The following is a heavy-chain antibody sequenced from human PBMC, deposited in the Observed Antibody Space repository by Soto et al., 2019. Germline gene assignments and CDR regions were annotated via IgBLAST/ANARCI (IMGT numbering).Heavy chain of an antibody. CDR1: RFTFSNYF. J-gene: IGHJ4*02. CDR2: ISSDGSDT. CDR3: ARNARTDFDS. V-gene: IGHV3-74*01. Sequence: GGSLRLSCTASRFTFSNYFMHWVRQAPGKGLVWVSRISSDGSDTGYADSVKGRFTISRDNAKNTLYLQMNSLRVEDTAVYYCARNARTDFDSWGQGTLVTVSS.